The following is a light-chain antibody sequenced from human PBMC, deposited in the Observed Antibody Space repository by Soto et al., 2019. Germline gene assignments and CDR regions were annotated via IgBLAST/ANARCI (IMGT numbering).Light chain of an antibody. CDR2: GNS. CDR1: SSNIGAGYD. CDR3: QSYDSSLSGSKV. J-gene: IGLJ1*01. Sequence: VVTQPPSVSGAPGQRVTISCTGSSSNIGAGYDVHWYQQLPGTAPKLLIYGNSNRPSGVPDRFSGSKSGTSASLAITGLQAEDEADYYCQSYDSSLSGSKVFGTGTKLTV. V-gene: IGLV1-40*01.